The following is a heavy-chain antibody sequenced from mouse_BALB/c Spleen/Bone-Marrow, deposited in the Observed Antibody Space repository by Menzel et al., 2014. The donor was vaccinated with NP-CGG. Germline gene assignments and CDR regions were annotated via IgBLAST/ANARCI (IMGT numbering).Heavy chain of an antibody. V-gene: IGHV14-3*02. J-gene: IGHJ2*01. CDR2: IDPANGNT. CDR3: GSREDY. Sequence: EVQLQQSGAELVKPGASVKLSCTASGFNIKDTYMHWVKQRPDQGLEWIGRIDPANGNTKYNPKFQGKATITSDTSSNTAYLQLSSLTSGDTAVYYCGSREDYWSQGTTLTVSS. CDR1: GFNIKDTY.